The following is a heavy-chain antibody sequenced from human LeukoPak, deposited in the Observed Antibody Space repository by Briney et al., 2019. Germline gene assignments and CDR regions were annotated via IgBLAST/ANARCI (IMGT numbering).Heavy chain of an antibody. Sequence: ASVKVSCKASGYTFTSYYMHWVRQAPGQGPEWMGIINPSGGSTSYAQKFQGRVTMTRDTSTSTVYMELSSLRSEDTAVYYCARDGGWNIAAAGPDDYYYYYYMDVWGKGTTVTVSS. J-gene: IGHJ6*03. V-gene: IGHV1-46*01. CDR3: ARDGGWNIAAAGPDDYYYYYYMDV. D-gene: IGHD6-13*01. CDR2: INPSGGST. CDR1: GYTFTSYY.